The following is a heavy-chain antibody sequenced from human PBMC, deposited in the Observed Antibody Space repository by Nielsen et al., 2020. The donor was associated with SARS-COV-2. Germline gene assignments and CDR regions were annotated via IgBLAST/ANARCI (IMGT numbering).Heavy chain of an antibody. J-gene: IGHJ4*02. Sequence: SETLSLTCAVSGGSISSNNWWSWVRQPPGKGLEWIGEIYHRGSTNYSPSLKSRVTISVDTSKNQFSLKLSSVTAADTAVYYCAPQLWLRGGFDYWGQGTLVTVSS. CDR3: APQLWLRGGFDY. V-gene: IGHV4-4*02. CDR1: GGSISSNNW. D-gene: IGHD5-18*01. CDR2: IYHRGST.